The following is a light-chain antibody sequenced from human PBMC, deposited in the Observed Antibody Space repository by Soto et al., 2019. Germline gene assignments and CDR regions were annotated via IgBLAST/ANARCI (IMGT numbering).Light chain of an antibody. Sequence: QSALTQPASVSGSPGQSITISCTGTSSDVGDSNYVSWYQQHPGKVPKLMIYEVTYRPSGVSNRFSGSKSGNTASLTISGLQPEDEDDYYCSSYTTSSTYVFGTGTKLTVL. J-gene: IGLJ1*01. CDR2: EVT. CDR3: SSYTTSSTYV. CDR1: SSDVGDSNY. V-gene: IGLV2-14*01.